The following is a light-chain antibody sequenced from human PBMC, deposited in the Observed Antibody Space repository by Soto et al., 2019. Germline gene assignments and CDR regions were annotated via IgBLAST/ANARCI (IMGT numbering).Light chain of an antibody. V-gene: IGKV3-20*01. CDR1: QSVSSSY. Sequence: EIVLTQSPGTLSLSPGERATLSCRASQSVSSSYLAWYQQKPGQAPRLLIYGTSSRATGIPDRFSGSRFGTDFTLTISRLEPEDFAVYYCQQFSSSPWTFGQGTKVDIK. J-gene: IGKJ1*01. CDR2: GTS. CDR3: QQFSSSPWT.